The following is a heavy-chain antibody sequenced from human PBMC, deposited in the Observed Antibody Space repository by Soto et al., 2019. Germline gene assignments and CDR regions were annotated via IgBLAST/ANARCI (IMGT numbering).Heavy chain of an antibody. CDR3: ARESGYDSPDD. V-gene: IGHV1-69*08. CDR1: GNTFISSS. CDR2: IIPVLGTT. Sequence: ASVKVSCKTSGNTFISSSITWVRQAPGQGLEWMGKIIPVLGTTQYTQKFQGRLTITADKSTSTAYMELSSLRSEDTAIYFCARESGYDSPDDWGQGTLVTVSS. J-gene: IGHJ4*02. D-gene: IGHD5-12*01.